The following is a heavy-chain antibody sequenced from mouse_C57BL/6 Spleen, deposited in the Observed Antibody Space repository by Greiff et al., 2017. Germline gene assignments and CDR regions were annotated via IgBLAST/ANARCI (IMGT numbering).Heavy chain of an antibody. CDR3: ARDYDPYYAMDY. CDR1: GFTFSDYG. D-gene: IGHD2-4*01. V-gene: IGHV5-17*01. CDR2: ISSGSSTI. J-gene: IGHJ4*01. Sequence: EVQGVESGGGLVKPGGSLKLSCAASGFTFSDYGMHWVRQAPEKGLEWVAYISSGSSTIYYADTVKGRFTIARDNAKNTLFLQMTSLRSADKAMYYCARDYDPYYAMDYWGQGTSVTVSS.